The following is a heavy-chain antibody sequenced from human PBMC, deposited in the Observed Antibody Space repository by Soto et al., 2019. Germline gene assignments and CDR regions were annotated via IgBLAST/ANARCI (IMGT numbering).Heavy chain of an antibody. CDR2: IFSDNER. Sequence: SGPTLVNPTETLTLTCTVSGFSLTTGKMGVSWIRQPPGKALEWLAHIFSDNERSYSTSLQGRLTISKDTSGTQVVLSMTNVDPVDTATYYCARMNVDSYQFYYAMDVWGQGTTVTVSS. V-gene: IGHV2-26*01. J-gene: IGHJ6*02. CDR1: GFSLTTGKMG. D-gene: IGHD4-17*01. CDR3: ARMNVDSYQFYYAMDV.